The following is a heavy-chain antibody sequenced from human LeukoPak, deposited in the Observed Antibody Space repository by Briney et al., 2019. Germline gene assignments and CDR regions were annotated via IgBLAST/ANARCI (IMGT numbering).Heavy chain of an antibody. V-gene: IGHV4-59*08. J-gene: IGHJ4*02. CDR2: IYYSGST. Sequence: SETLSLTCTVSTGPISSYYWSWIRQPPGKGLEWIGHIYYSGSTNYNPSLKSRVTISVDTSKNQFSLKLSSVTAADTAVYYCARQGVGYFEPLDYWGQGTLVTVSS. CDR1: TGPISSYY. CDR3: ARQGVGYFEPLDY. D-gene: IGHD3-9*01.